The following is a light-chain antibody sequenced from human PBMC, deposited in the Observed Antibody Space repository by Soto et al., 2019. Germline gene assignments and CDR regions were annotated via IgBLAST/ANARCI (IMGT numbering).Light chain of an antibody. CDR2: DAS. CDR3: QQYNSYSRT. V-gene: IGKV1-5*01. J-gene: IGKJ1*01. Sequence: DIQMTQSPSTLSASVGGRVTITCRANQSISSWLAWYQQKPGKAPKLLIYDASSLESGVPSRFSGSGSGTEFTLTISSLQPDDFATYYCQQYNSYSRTFGQGTKVDIK. CDR1: QSISSW.